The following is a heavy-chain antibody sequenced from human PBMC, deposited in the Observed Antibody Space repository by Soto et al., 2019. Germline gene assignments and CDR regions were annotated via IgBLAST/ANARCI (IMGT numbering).Heavy chain of an antibody. CDR3: AREAYYSSISCFGY. Sequence: ASVKVSYKASGYTFTSYAMHWVRQAPGQRLEWMGWVNAGNGNTKYSQKVQGRVTSTRDPSASTAYRELSSLRSEDTAVYYCAREAYYSSISCFGYWGQGTLVPV. J-gene: IGHJ4*01. CDR2: VNAGNGNT. D-gene: IGHD2-2*01. CDR1: GYTFTSYA. V-gene: IGHV1-3*01.